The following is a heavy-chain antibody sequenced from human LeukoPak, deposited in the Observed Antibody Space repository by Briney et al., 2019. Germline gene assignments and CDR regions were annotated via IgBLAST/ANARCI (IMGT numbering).Heavy chain of an antibody. J-gene: IGHJ5*02. CDR2: VSSNSAYI. CDR1: GFTFSAYT. V-gene: IGHV3-21*06. CDR3: VREGGRRRASNFDWFDP. Sequence: GGSLRLSCAASGFTFSAYTMNWVRQAPGEGLEWVSAVSSNSAYIYYADSLRGRFTISRDNAKSLLYLQINSLRADDTAVYYCVREGGRRRASNFDWFDPWGQGTLVTVSS. D-gene: IGHD3-16*01.